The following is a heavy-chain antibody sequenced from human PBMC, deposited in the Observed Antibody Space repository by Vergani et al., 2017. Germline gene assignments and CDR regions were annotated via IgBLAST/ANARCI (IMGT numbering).Heavy chain of an antibody. J-gene: IGHJ6*02. CDR1: GFTFSDYY. Sequence: QVQLVESGGGLVKPGGSLRLSCAASGFTFSDYYMSWIRQAPGXGLEWVSYISSSSSYTNYADSVKGRFTISRNNAKNSLYLQMNSLRAEDTAVYYCARDPRITSHADYYYYGMDVWGQGTTVTVSS. CDR2: ISSSSSYT. D-gene: IGHD3-3*01. V-gene: IGHV3-11*05. CDR3: ARDPRITSHADYYYYGMDV.